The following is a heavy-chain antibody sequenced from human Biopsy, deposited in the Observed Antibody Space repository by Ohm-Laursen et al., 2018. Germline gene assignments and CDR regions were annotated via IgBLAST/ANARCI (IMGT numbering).Heavy chain of an antibody. V-gene: IGHV4-59*02. J-gene: IGHJ6*02. CDR3: ARDSGILNYGNFKYYHYYGMDV. CDR1: GDSVTKYY. Sequence: GTLSLTCTASGDSVTKYYWSWIRQPPGKGLEWIGHIYYSVMTNYNPSLQSRVSISVDTSRNQVSLTLSSVTAADTAVYYCARDSGILNYGNFKYYHYYGMDVWGQGTKVTVSS. CDR2: IYYSVMT. D-gene: IGHD4-11*01.